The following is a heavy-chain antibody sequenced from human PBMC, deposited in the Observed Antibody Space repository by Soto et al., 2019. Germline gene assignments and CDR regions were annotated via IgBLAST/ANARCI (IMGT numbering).Heavy chain of an antibody. V-gene: IGHV1-18*01. CDR3: ARAGGYCSCGSCPINCFDP. Sequence: QVQLVQSGGEVKKPGASVKVSCKASGYTFTSYGISWVRQAPGQGLEWMAWISAYNGNTNYAQKLQGRVTMTTDTSTSTAYMELRSLRSDDTAVYYCARAGGYCSCGSCPINCFDPWGQGTLVTVSS. CDR2: ISAYNGNT. J-gene: IGHJ5*02. CDR1: GYTFTSYG. D-gene: IGHD2-15*01.